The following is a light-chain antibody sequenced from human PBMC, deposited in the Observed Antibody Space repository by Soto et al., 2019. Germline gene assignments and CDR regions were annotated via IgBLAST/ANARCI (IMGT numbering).Light chain of an antibody. CDR3: QQDGSSPPYT. V-gene: IGKV3-20*01. Sequence: PGARATLSCRASQTVSGNYLAWYQQQPGQSPRLLIYGSSDRATGIPDRFSGSGSGTDFTLTINRVEPEDFAVYYCQQDGSSPPYTFGQGTTLEI. J-gene: IGKJ2*01. CDR2: GSS. CDR1: QTVSGNY.